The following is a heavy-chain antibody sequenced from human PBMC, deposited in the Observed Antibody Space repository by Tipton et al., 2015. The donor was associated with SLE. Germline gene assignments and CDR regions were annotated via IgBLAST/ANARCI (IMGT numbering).Heavy chain of an antibody. CDR3: AKVADSSYYDY. CDR2: ISASGGRA. Sequence: SLRLSCAASGFTFSSYTMNWIRQAPGRGLEWVSHISASGGRAHYADSVEGRFTISRDNSKNTLFLQMNSLRAKDTAIYYCAKVADSSYYDYWGQGTQVTVSS. V-gene: IGHV3-23*01. CDR1: GFTFSSYT. J-gene: IGHJ4*02. D-gene: IGHD3-22*01.